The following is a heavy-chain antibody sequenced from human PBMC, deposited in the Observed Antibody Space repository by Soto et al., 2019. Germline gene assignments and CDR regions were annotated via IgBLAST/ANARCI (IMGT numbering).Heavy chain of an antibody. Sequence: TVSGGSISSGDYYWSWIRQPPGKGLEWIGYIYYSGSTSYNPSLKSRLTISLDTSKNQFSLKLNSVSAADTAVYYCASGYCSGGSCWAFVPWGPGPFLTVST. V-gene: IGHV4-30-4*01. CDR2: IYYSGST. CDR1: GGSISSGDYY. CDR3: ASGYCSGGSCWAFVP. D-gene: IGHD2-15*01. J-gene: IGHJ5*02.